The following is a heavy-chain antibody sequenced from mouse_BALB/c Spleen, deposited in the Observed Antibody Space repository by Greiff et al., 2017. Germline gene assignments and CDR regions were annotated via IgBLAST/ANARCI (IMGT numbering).Heavy chain of an antibody. V-gene: IGHV5-6*01. J-gene: IGHJ3*01. CDR3: ARRGNLHPY. Sequence: VQLKESGGDLVKPGGSLKLSCAASGFTFSSYGMSWVRQTPDKRLEWVATISSGGSYTYYPDSVKGRFTISRDNAKNTLYLQMSSLKSEDTAMYYCARRGNLHPYWGQGTLVTVSA. CDR2: ISSGGSYT. CDR1: GFTFSSYG. D-gene: IGHD2-1*01.